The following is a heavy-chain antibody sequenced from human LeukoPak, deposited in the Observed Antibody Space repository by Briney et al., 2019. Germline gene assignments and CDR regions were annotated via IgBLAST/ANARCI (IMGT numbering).Heavy chain of an antibody. V-gene: IGHV3-11*05. Sequence: GGSLRLSCAASMFTFSDYYMSWIRQAPGKGLERVSYISGGSRYTNYADSVKGRFTISRDNAKNSLYLQMNSLRAEDTAVYYCAREYGSGSCFDFWGQGTLVTVSS. CDR3: AREYGSGSCFDF. CDR1: MFTFSDYY. D-gene: IGHD3-10*01. CDR2: ISGGSRYT. J-gene: IGHJ4*02.